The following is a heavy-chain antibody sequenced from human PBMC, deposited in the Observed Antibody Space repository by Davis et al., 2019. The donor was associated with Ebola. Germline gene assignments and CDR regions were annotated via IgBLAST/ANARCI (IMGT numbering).Heavy chain of an antibody. J-gene: IGHJ5*02. CDR2: ISYDGSNK. Sequence: PGGSLRLSCAASGFTFSSYAMHWVRQAPGKGLEWVAVISYDGSNKYYADSVKGRFTISRDNSKNTLYLQMNSLRAEDTAVYYCARGNYYGSRYNWFDPWGQGTLVTVSS. CDR1: GFTFSSYA. CDR3: ARGNYYGSRYNWFDP. V-gene: IGHV3-30-3*01. D-gene: IGHD3-10*01.